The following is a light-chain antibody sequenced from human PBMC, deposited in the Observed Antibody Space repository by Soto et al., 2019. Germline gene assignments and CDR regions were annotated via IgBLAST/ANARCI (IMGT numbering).Light chain of an antibody. V-gene: IGKV4-1*01. CDR1: QSVFYSPNNKNY. Sequence: DIVMTQSPDSLAVSLGERATINCKSSQSVFYSPNNKNYLAWYQQKPGQPPKLLIYWASTRESGVPDRFSGSGSGTDFTLTISSLQAEDVAVYYCQQHYTTPVTFGQGTKVDIK. J-gene: IGKJ1*01. CDR2: WAS. CDR3: QQHYTTPVT.